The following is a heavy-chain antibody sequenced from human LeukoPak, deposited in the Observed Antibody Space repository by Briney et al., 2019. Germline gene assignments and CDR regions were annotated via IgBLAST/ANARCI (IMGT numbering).Heavy chain of an antibody. Sequence: SETLSLTCTVSGGSISSYYWSWIRQPPGKGLEWIGYIYYSGSTNYNPSLKSRVTISVDTSKNQFSLELSSVTAADTAVYYCARGFRDAFDAFEIWGQGTMVTVSS. D-gene: IGHD5-24*01. V-gene: IGHV4-59*01. CDR2: IYYSGST. J-gene: IGHJ3*02. CDR1: GGSISSYY. CDR3: ARGFRDAFDAFEI.